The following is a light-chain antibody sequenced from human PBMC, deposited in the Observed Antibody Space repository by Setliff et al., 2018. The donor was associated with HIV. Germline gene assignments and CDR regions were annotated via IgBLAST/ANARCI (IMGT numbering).Light chain of an antibody. J-gene: IGLJ1*01. CDR2: DVT. CDR1: TSDIGAYNL. Sequence: QSALTQPASVSGSPGQPITISCTGTTSDIGAYNLVSWYQQYPGKAPKLLIYDVTKRPSGVSDRFSASKSANTASLTISGLHTEDEADYFCSSYTTTSAYVFGAGTKVNVL. V-gene: IGLV2-14*03. CDR3: SSYTTTSAYV.